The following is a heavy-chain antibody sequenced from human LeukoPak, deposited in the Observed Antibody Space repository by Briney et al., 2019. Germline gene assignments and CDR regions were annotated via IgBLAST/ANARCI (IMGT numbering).Heavy chain of an antibody. D-gene: IGHD6-19*01. J-gene: IGHJ5*02. V-gene: IGHV4-39*07. CDR1: GGSISSSSYY. Sequence: SETLSLTCTVSGGSISSSSYYWGWIRQPPGKGLEWIGSIYYSGSTYYNPSLKSRVTISVDTSKNQSSLKLSSVTAADTDVYYCARDSSGWYRWFDPWGQGTLVTVSS. CDR3: ARDSSGWYRWFDP. CDR2: IYYSGST.